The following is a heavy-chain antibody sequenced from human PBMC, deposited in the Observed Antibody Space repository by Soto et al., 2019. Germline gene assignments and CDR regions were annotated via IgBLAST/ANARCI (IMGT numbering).Heavy chain of an antibody. Sequence: SETLSLTCNVSGGSISSSRSYWAWIRQPPGKGLEWIANIFYSGSTYYNPSLASRVTVSVDTSKNQFSLKLSSVTAADTTVYYCARQPTTADSDLRLDPWGQGTLFTVSS. D-gene: IGHD2-2*01. CDR3: ARQPTTADSDLRLDP. CDR2: IFYSGST. CDR1: GGSISSSRSY. J-gene: IGHJ5*02. V-gene: IGHV4-39*01.